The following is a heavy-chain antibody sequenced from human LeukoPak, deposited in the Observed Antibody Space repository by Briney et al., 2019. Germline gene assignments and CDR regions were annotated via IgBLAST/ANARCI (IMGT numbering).Heavy chain of an antibody. D-gene: IGHD2-2*01. CDR2: ISWNSGSI. J-gene: IGHJ5*02. CDR3: AKDIRPYCSSTSCYTNWFDP. CDR1: GFTFDDYA. Sequence: GRSLRLSCAASGFTFDDYAMHWVRQAPGKGVEWVSGISWNSGSIVYADSVKGRFTISRDNAKNSLYLQMNSLRAEDTALYYCAKDIRPYCSSTSCYTNWFDPWGQGTLVTVSS. V-gene: IGHV3-9*01.